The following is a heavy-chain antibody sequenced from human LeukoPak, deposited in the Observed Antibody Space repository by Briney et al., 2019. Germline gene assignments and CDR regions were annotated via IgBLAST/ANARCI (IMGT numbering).Heavy chain of an antibody. CDR2: ISSSSSYI. D-gene: IGHD6-13*01. CDR1: GFTFSSYS. J-gene: IGHJ4*02. V-gene: IGHV3-21*01. CDR3: ARDSGIGAAGTSWAFDY. Sequence: GGSLRLSCAASGFTFSSYSMNWVRQAPGKGLEWVSSISSSSSYIYYADSVKGRFTISRDNSKNTLYLQMNSLRAEDTAVYYCARDSGIGAAGTSWAFDYWGQGTLVTVSS.